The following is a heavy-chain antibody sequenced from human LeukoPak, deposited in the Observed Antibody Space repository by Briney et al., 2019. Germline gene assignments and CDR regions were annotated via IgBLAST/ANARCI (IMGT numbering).Heavy chain of an antibody. Sequence: GASVKVSCKASGYTFTGYYMHWVRQALGQGLEWMGWINPNSGGTNYAQKFQGRVTMTRDTSISTAYMELSRLRSDDTAVYYCARDRRFLEWLLPLDYWGQGTLVTVSS. CDR3: ARDRRFLEWLLPLDY. V-gene: IGHV1-2*02. CDR1: GYTFTGYY. D-gene: IGHD3-3*01. J-gene: IGHJ4*02. CDR2: INPNSGGT.